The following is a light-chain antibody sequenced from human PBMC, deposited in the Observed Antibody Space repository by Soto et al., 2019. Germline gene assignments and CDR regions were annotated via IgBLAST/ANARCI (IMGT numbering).Light chain of an antibody. Sequence: QSALTQPASVSGSPGQSITISCSGGTSDIGTYNYVSWYQHHPGKVPKLLINKVSNRPSGVSNRFSGSKSGNTASLTISGLLAEDEADYFCTSSTSDSLYVFGTGTKLTVL. J-gene: IGLJ1*01. CDR3: TSSTSDSLYV. V-gene: IGLV2-14*01. CDR2: KVS. CDR1: TSDIGTYNY.